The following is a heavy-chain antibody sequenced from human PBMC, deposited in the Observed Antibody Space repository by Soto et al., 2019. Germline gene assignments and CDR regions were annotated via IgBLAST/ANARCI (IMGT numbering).Heavy chain of an antibody. CDR3: ARLGANAYCGGDCYLDP. V-gene: IGHV4-59*01. Sequence: SETLSLTCTVSGGSISSYYWSWIRQPPGKGLECIGYIYYSGSTNYNPSLKSRVTIAVDTSKNQFSLKLNSVTAADTAVYYCARLGANAYCGGDCYLDPWGQGTLVTVSS. J-gene: IGHJ5*02. CDR2: IYYSGST. CDR1: GGSISSYY. D-gene: IGHD2-21*02.